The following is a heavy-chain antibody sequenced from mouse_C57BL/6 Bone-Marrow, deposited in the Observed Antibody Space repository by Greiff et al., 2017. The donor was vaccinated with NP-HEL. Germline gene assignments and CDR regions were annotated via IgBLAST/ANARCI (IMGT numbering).Heavy chain of an antibody. J-gene: IGHJ1*03. CDR2: IDPSDSYT. V-gene: IGHV1-50*01. Sequence: QVQLQQPGAELVKPGASVKLSCKASGYTFTSYWMQWVKQRPGQGLEWIGEIDPSDSYTNYNQKFKGKATLTVDTSSSPAYMQLSSLTSEDSAVYYCARKGYYYGSSSHWYFDVWGTGTTVTVSS. CDR1: GYTFTSYW. D-gene: IGHD1-1*01. CDR3: ARKGYYYGSSSHWYFDV.